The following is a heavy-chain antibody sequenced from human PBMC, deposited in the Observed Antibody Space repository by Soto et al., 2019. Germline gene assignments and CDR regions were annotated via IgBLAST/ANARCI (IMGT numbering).Heavy chain of an antibody. CDR1: GYDFTYYW. V-gene: IGHV5-51*01. Sequence: GESLKISCKGSGYDFTYYWIAWVRQMPGKGLEWMGFIYPGDSDTTYSPSVQGHVTISVDESINTAYLQWASLEASDTAMYYCARQKLWMATINNDAFDIWGQGTMVTVSS. CDR2: IYPGDSDT. CDR3: ARQKLWMATINNDAFDI. J-gene: IGHJ3*02. D-gene: IGHD2-21*01.